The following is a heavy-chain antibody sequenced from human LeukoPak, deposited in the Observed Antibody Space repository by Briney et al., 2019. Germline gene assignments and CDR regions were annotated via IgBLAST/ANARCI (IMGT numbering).Heavy chain of an antibody. D-gene: IGHD2-2*01. CDR3: RLYADIVVVPAANDFWSGTLYYMDV. J-gene: IGHJ6*03. CDR2: IKQDGSEK. CDR1: GFTFSSYW. Sequence: PGGSLRLSCAASGFTFSSYWMSWVRQAPGKGLEWVANIKQDGSEKYYVDSVKGRFTISRDNAKNSLYLQMNSLRAEDTAVYYCRLYADIVVVPAANDFWSGTLYYMDVWGKGTTVTVSS. V-gene: IGHV3-7*01.